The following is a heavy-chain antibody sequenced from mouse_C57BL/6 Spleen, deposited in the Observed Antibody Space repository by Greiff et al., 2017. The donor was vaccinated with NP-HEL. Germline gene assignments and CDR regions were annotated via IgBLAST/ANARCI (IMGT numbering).Heavy chain of an antibody. V-gene: IGHV5-9-1*02. CDR2: ISSGGDYI. CDR1: GFTFSSYA. J-gene: IGHJ2*01. D-gene: IGHD2-1*01. Sequence: DVMLVESGEGLVKPGGSLKLSCAASGFTFSSYAMSWVRQTPEKRLEWVAYISSGGDYIYYADTVKGRFTISRDNARNTLYLQMSSLKSEDTAMYYCTRGNYGNYFDYWGQGTTLTVSS. CDR3: TRGNYGNYFDY.